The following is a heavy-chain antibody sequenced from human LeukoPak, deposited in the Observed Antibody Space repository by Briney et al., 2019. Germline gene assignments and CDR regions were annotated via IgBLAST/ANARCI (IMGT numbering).Heavy chain of an antibody. V-gene: IGHV3-9*01. D-gene: IGHD3-3*01. CDR2: ISWNSGSI. CDR3: AKGPPIRFLEWLLPSGAFDI. J-gene: IGHJ3*02. Sequence: GGSLRLSCAASGFTFDDYAMHWVRQAPGKGLEWVSGISWNSGSIGYADSVKGRFTISRDNAKNSLYLQMNSLRAEDTALYYCAKGPPIRFLEWLLPSGAFDIWGQGTMVTVSS. CDR1: GFTFDDYA.